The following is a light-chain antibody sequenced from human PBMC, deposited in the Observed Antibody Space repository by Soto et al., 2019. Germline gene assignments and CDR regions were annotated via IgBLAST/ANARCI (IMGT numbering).Light chain of an antibody. V-gene: IGLV1-51*01. CDR1: SSNIGSNF. J-gene: IGLJ1*01. CDR3: GAWDGTLSWV. CDR2: DNN. Sequence: QSVLTQPPSVSAAPGQEVTISCSGSSSNIGSNFVSWYQQLPGTAPKLLIYDNNKRPSGIPDRFSGSKSGASATLGITGLQTGDEADYYCGAWDGTLSWVFGPGTKLTVL.